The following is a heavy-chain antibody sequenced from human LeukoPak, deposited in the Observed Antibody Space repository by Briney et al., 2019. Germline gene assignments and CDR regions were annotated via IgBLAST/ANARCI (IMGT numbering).Heavy chain of an antibody. J-gene: IGHJ3*02. Sequence: GGSLRLSCAASGFTFSSYAMHWVRQAPGKGLEWISYISASGTITHYADSVEGRFTISRDNSKNTLYLQMNSLRAEDTAVYYCARGGSYLSAFDIWGQGTMVTVSS. CDR2: ISASGTIT. CDR1: GFTFSSYA. V-gene: IGHV3-48*01. CDR3: ARGGSYLSAFDI. D-gene: IGHD1-26*01.